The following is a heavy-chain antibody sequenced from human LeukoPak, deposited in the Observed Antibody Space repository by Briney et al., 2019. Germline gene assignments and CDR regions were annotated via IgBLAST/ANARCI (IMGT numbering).Heavy chain of an antibody. CDR1: GFTFSIYS. V-gene: IGHV3-21*06. J-gene: IGHJ4*02. Sequence: GGSLRLSCAASGFTFSIYSLNWVRQAPGKGLEWVSSISSSSSFISYADSVKGRFTISRDNAKNSLYLQMSSLRAEDTAVYYCAKNRKSSSSDFDYWGQGTLVTVSS. CDR3: AKNRKSSSSDFDY. CDR2: ISSSSSFI. D-gene: IGHD6-6*01.